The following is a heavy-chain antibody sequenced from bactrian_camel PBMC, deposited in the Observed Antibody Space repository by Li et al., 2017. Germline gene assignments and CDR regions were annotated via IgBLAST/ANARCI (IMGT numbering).Heavy chain of an antibody. V-gene: IGHV3S53*01. J-gene: IGHJ6*01. D-gene: IGHD2*01. CDR2: IRSDGRA. CDR3: VRDLVGLGP. CDR1: GGTFDHSD. Sequence: QLVESGGGSVQLGGSLRLSCTASGGTFDHSDMAWYRRASGDECKLVSRIRSDGRAHYADSVKGRFTISRDNAKNTVYLQMNSLKSEDTAVYYCVRDLVGLGPWGQGTQVTVS.